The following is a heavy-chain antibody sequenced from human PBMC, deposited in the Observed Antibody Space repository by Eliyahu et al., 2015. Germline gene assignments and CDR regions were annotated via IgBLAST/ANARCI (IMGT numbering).Heavy chain of an antibody. D-gene: IGHD6-6*01. CDR1: GESFSGYY. J-gene: IGHJ4*02. CDR2: INHSEST. CDR3: ARTRYSTSSPLQY. Sequence: QVQLQQWGAGLLKPSETLSLTCAVYGESFSGYYWSWIRQPPGKGLEWIGEINHSESTHYNSSLKSRVTISVDTSKNQFSLKLSSVTAADTAVYYCARTRYSTSSPLQYWSQGTLVTVSS. V-gene: IGHV4-34*01.